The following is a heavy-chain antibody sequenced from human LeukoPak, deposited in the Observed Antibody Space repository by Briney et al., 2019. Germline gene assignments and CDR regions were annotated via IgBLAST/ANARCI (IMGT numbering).Heavy chain of an antibody. Sequence: PGGSLRLSCAASGFTFSDYYMSWIRQAPGKGLEWVSYISSSGSTIYYADSVKGRFTISRDNAKNSLYLQMNSLRAEDTAVYYCAANYDFWSGYYGDFRDYWGQGTLVTVSS. CDR2: ISSSGSTI. CDR1: GFTFSDYY. J-gene: IGHJ4*02. D-gene: IGHD3-3*01. CDR3: AANYDFWSGYYGDFRDY. V-gene: IGHV3-11*04.